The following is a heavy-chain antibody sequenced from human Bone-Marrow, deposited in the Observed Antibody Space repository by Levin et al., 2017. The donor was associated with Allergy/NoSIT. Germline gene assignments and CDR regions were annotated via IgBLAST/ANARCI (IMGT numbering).Heavy chain of an antibody. D-gene: IGHD1-26*01. CDR3: ASSGSGSYYGA. J-gene: IGHJ5*02. V-gene: IGHV5-51*01. Sequence: KVSCKGSGFTTTYWIAWVRQVPGKGLEWMGIIYPDDSDTRYSPSFQGQVTISADKSTSSAHLQWNSLKASDSAVYYCASSGSGSYYGAWGRGTLVTVSS. CDR2: IYPDDSDT. CDR1: GFTTTYW.